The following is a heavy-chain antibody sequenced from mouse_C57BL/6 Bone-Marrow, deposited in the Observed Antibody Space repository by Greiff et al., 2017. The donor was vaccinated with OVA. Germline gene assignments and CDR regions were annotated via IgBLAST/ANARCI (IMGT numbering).Heavy chain of an antibody. CDR3: ARDPYYYAMDY. CDR1: GYTFTSYW. Sequence: QVQPQQPGAELVKPGASVKMSCKASGYTFTSYWITWVKQRPGQGLEWIGDIYPGSGSTNYNEKFKSKATLTVDTSSSTAYMQLSSLTSDDSAVYYCARDPYYYAMDYWGQGTSVTVSS. J-gene: IGHJ4*01. V-gene: IGHV1-55*01. CDR2: IYPGSGST.